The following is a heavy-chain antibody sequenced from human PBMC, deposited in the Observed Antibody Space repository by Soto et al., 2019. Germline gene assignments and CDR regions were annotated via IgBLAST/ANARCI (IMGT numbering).Heavy chain of an antibody. D-gene: IGHD5-18*01. CDR2: ISAYNGNT. J-gene: IGHJ4*02. CDR3: ASSLLVGYGLEEESD. Sequence: QVQLVQSGAEVKKPGASVKVSCKASGYTFTSYGISWVRHAPGQGLEWIGWISAYNGNTNYAQKLQGRVTMTTDTSPSTAYMEMRSLRSDDTAVYYCASSLLVGYGLEEESDWVQGTLVTVSS. CDR1: GYTFTSYG. V-gene: IGHV1-18*01.